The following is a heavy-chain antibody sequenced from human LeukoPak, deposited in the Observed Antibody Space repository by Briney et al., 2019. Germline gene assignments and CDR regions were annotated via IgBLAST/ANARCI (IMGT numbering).Heavy chain of an antibody. CDR3: ARTTEAHSWRTRYYDYYMDV. CDR2: INHSGST. V-gene: IGHV4-34*01. Sequence: SETLSLTCAVYGGSFSGYYWSWIRQPPGKGLEWIGEINHSGSTNYNPSLKSRVTISVDTSKDQFSLKLSSVTAADTAVYYCARTTEAHSWRTRYYDYYMDVWGKGTTVTVSS. CDR1: GGSFSGYY. D-gene: IGHD6-13*01. J-gene: IGHJ6*03.